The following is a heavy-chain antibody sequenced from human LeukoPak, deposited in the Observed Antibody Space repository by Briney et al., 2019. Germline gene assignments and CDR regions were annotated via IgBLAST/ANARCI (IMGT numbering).Heavy chain of an antibody. CDR3: ASRSVWPLWLHLRTDAFDI. V-gene: IGHV3-7*01. J-gene: IGHJ3*02. Sequence: GGSLRLSCAASGFTFSSYWMSWVRQAPGKGLEWVANIKQDGSEKYYVDSVKGRFTISRDNAKNSLYLQMNSLRAEDTAVYYCASRSVWPLWLHLRTDAFDICGKGQWSPSLQ. CDR2: IKQDGSEK. D-gene: IGHD3-22*01. CDR1: GFTFSSYW.